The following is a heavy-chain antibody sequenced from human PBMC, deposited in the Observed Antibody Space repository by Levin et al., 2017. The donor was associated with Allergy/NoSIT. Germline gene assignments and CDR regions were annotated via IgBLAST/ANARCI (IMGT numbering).Heavy chain of an antibody. Sequence: LSLTCAASGFTFSSSAMSWVRQAPGKGLEWVSAISGSGGSTYYADSVKGRFTISRDNSKNTLYLQMNSLRAEDTAVYYCAKEVLDLKGIYSSGWYVFGYWGQGTLVTVSS. CDR2: ISGSGGST. V-gene: IGHV3-23*01. J-gene: IGHJ4*02. CDR3: AKEVLDLKGIYSSGWYVFGY. CDR1: GFTFSSSA. D-gene: IGHD6-19*01.